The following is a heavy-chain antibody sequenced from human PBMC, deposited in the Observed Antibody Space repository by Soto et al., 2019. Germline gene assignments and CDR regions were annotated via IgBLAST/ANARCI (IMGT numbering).Heavy chain of an antibody. D-gene: IGHD3-22*01. J-gene: IGHJ4*02. CDR2: IYYSGST. Sequence: QVQLQESGPGLVKPSETLSLTCTVSGGSISSYYWSWIRQPPGKGLEWIGYIYYSGSTNYNPSLKSRVTMAVDTSKNQFSLKLSSVTAADTAVYYCARSLYYYDSSGYYAYYFDYWGQGTLVTVSS. CDR3: ARSLYYYDSSGYYAYYFDY. CDR1: GGSISSYY. V-gene: IGHV4-59*01.